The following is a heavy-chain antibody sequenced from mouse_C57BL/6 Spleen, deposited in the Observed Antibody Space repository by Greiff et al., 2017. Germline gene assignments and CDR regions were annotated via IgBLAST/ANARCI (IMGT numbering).Heavy chain of an antibody. D-gene: IGHD1-1*01. J-gene: IGHJ1*03. V-gene: IGHV5S21*01. CDR3: ARVFATTVVPYGEV. Sequence: DVQLVEPGAGLVKPGGSLKLSCAASGFTFRSYAMPWVRQTPEKRLEWVAYISPGSGCINYADTVKGRFTLSIDKTRNTLYLQLSSLKSEDTAMYYCARVFATTVVPYGEVWGTGTTVTVSS. CDR1: GFTFRSYA. CDR2: ISPGSGCI.